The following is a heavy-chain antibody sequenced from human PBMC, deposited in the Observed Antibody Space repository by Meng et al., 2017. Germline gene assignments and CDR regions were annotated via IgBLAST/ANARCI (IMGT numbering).Heavy chain of an antibody. CDR1: GGTISSSNW. J-gene: IGHJ5*02. CDR3: ARRGIAAAGNNWFDP. D-gene: IGHD6-13*01. V-gene: IGHV4-4*02. Sequence: QAQLQGSGPGLVKASGTLSLTCAVSGGTISSSNWWSWVRQPPGKGLEWIGEIYHSGSTNYNPSLKSRVTISVDKSKNQFSLKLSSVTAADTAVYYCARRGIAAAGNNWFDPWGQGTLVTVSS. CDR2: IYHSGST.